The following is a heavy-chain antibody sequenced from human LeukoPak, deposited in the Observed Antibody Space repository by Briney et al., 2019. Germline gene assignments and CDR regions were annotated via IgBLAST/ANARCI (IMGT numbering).Heavy chain of an antibody. Sequence: PGGSLRLSCAASEFTFTNYAMSWARQAPGEGLEWVSAISSSGAVTSYANSVRGRFTISRDNSKNTVYLQMNSPTAEDTAIYYCARNRHDSARLPFDPWGQGTLVTVSS. J-gene: IGHJ5*02. D-gene: IGHD3-22*01. V-gene: IGHV3-23*01. CDR2: ISSSGAVT. CDR3: ARNRHDSARLPFDP. CDR1: EFTFTNYA.